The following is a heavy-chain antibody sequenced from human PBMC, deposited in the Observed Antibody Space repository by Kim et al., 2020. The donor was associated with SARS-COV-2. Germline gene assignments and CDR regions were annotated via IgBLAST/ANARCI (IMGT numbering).Heavy chain of an antibody. D-gene: IGHD4-17*01. V-gene: IGHV4-59*01. J-gene: IGHJ6*02. CDR3: ARGITVTTKGWLGGGGSSYYYGMDV. CDR1: GGSISSYY. Sequence: SETLSLTCTVSGGSISSYYWSWIRQPPGKGLEWIGYIYYSGSTNYNPSLKSRVTISVDTSKNQFSLKLSSVTAADTAVYYCARGITVTTKGWLGGGGSSYYYGMDVWGQGTTVTVSS. CDR2: IYYSGST.